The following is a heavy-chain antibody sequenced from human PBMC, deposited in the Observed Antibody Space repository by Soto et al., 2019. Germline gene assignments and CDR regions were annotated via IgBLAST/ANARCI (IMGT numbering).Heavy chain of an antibody. J-gene: IGHJ6*02. V-gene: IGHV4-59*01. D-gene: IGHD6-6*01. CDR3: ARVSRSSKSYYYYYGMGV. CDR2: IYYSGST. CDR1: GGSISSYY. Sequence: SETLSLTCTVSGGSISSYYWSWIRQPPGKGLEWIGYIYYSGSTNYNTSFKSRVTISVDTSKNQFSLKLSSVTAANTTTNYCARVSRSSKSYYYYYGMGVWGQGNTVPVSS.